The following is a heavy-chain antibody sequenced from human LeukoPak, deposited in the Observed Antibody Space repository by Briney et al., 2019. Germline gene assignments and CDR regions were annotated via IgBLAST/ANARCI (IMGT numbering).Heavy chain of an antibody. V-gene: IGHV1-46*01. J-gene: IGHJ4*02. CDR1: GYTFASYY. Sequence: ASVKVSCKASGYTFASYYMHWVRQAPGRGLEWMGIINPSGGSTTYAQKLQGRVTMTRDTSTSTVYMELSSLRSEDTAVYYCARGQYYDFWSGYYYFDYWGQGTLVTVSS. D-gene: IGHD3-3*01. CDR2: INPSGGST. CDR3: ARGQYYDFWSGYYYFDY.